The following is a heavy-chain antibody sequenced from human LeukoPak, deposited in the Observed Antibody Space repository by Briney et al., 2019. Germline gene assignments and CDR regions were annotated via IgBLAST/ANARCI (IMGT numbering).Heavy chain of an antibody. Sequence: SETLSLTCAVYGGSFSGYYWSWIRQPPGKGLEWIGEINHSGSTNYNPSLKSRVTISVDTSKNQFSLKLSSVTAADTAVYYCARGSTVVTRSFDYWGQGTLVTVSS. J-gene: IGHJ4*02. CDR1: GGSFSGYY. CDR2: INHSGST. CDR3: ARGSTVVTRSFDY. V-gene: IGHV4-34*01. D-gene: IGHD4-23*01.